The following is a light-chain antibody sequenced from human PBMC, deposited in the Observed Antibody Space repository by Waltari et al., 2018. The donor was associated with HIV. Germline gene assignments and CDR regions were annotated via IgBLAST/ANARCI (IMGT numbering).Light chain of an antibody. CDR3: QVWDRSSAQVI. V-gene: IGLV3-21*04. CDR2: FDL. Sequence: SYELTQPHSVSVAPGQTAMTTCRGKNMESNRVQWYQQQPGQAPVLVIYFDLDRPSGIPERFSGSVSGNTATLTISRVDAGDEADYYCQVWDRSSAQVIFGGGTKLAVL. CDR1: NMESNR. J-gene: IGLJ2*01.